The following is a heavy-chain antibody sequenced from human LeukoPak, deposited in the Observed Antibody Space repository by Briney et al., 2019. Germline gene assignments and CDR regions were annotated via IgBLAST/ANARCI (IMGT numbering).Heavy chain of an antibody. CDR1: GYSISSGYY. CDR2: IYHSGST. CDR3: ARAPVPAAKDY. V-gene: IGHV4-38-2*02. D-gene: IGHD2-2*01. J-gene: IGHJ4*02. Sequence: PSETLSLTCTVSGYSISSGYYWGWIRQPPGKGLEWIGSIYHSGSTYCNPSLKSRVTISVDTSKNQFSLKLSSVTAADTAVYYCARAPVPAAKDYWGQGTLVTVSS.